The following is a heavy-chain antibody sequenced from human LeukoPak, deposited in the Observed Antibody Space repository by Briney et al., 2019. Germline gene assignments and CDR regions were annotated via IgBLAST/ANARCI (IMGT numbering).Heavy chain of an antibody. CDR1: GGSISSYY. CDR3: ASGRPLGFDY. Sequence: SETLSLTCTVSGGSISSYYWSWIRQPPGKGLEWIGYMDDSGSTNYNPSLTSRVTISEDTSKNQLSLKLGSVTAADTAVYYCASGRPLGFDYWGQGTLVTVSS. D-gene: IGHD1-26*01. V-gene: IGHV4-59*01. CDR2: MDDSGST. J-gene: IGHJ4*02.